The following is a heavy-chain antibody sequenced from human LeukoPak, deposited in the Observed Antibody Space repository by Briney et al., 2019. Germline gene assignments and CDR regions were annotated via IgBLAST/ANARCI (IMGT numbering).Heavy chain of an antibody. V-gene: IGHV3-30*02. CDR1: GFTFSSYG. J-gene: IGHJ4*02. CDR3: ARDSLAKGDSSGWYFDY. D-gene: IGHD6-19*01. CDR2: IRYDGSNK. Sequence: GGSLRLSCAASGFTFSSYGMHWVRQAPGKGLEWVAFIRYDGSNKYYADSVKGRFTISRDNSKNTLYLQMNSLRAEDTAVYYCARDSLAKGDSSGWYFDYWGQGTLVTVSS.